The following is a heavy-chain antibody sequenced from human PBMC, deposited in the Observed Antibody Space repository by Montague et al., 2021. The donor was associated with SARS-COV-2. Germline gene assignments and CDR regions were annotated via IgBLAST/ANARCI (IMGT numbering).Heavy chain of an antibody. CDR1: AGSLSSRSNY. CDR2: VDSAGST. CDR3: ARDEYNRYWYKY. Sequence: SETLSLTCTVSAGSLSSRSNYWGWIRQPPGMGLQWIGSVDSAGSTYYSPSLKSRVTISLDTSKNQFSLKLSSVTAADTAVYYCARDEYNRYWYKYWGQGALVAAS. D-gene: IGHD2-8*02. J-gene: IGHJ4*02. V-gene: IGHV4-39*07.